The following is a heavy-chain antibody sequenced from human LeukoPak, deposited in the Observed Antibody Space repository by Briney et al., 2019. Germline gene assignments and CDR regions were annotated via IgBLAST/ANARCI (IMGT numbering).Heavy chain of an antibody. CDR2: INHSGST. V-gene: IGHV4-34*01. CDR3: ARHNRPRSLRFLEWLLDYFDY. Sequence: PSETLSLTCAVYGGSFSGYYWSWIRQPPGKGLEWIGEINHSGSTNYNPSLKSRVTISVDTSKNQFSLKLSSVTAADTAVYYCARHNRPRSLRFLEWLLDYFDYWGQGTLVTVSS. CDR1: GGSFSGYY. J-gene: IGHJ4*02. D-gene: IGHD3-3*01.